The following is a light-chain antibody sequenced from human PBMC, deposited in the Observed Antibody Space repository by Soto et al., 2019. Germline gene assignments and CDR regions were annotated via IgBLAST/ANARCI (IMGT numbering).Light chain of an antibody. CDR3: QQYGTSPWT. V-gene: IGKV3-20*01. CDR1: QSVSSNY. J-gene: IGKJ1*01. Sequence: VVTQSPGTLSLSPGERATLSCRASQSVSSNYLAWYQVRPGQAPRLLIYGASSRATGIPVRFSGSGSGTDFTLTISRLEPEDSAVYYCQQYGTSPWTFGQGTKVEIK. CDR2: GAS.